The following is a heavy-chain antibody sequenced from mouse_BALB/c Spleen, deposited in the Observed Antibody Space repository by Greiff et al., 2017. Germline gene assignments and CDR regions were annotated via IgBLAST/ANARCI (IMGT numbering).Heavy chain of an antibody. J-gene: IGHJ4*01. V-gene: IGHV1S29*02. CDR1: GYTFTDYN. Sequence: EVKLVESGPELVKPGASVKISCKASGYTFTDYNMHWVKQSHGKSLEWIGYIYPYNGGTGYNQKFKSKATLTVDNSSSTAYMELRSLTSEDSAVYYCARRGHYYVAMDYWGQGTSVTVSS. CDR3: ARRGHYYVAMDY. D-gene: IGHD1-2*01. CDR2: IYPYNGGT.